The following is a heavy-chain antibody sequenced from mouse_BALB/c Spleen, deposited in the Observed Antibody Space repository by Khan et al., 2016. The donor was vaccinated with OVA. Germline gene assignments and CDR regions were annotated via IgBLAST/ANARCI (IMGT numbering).Heavy chain of an antibody. J-gene: IGHJ3*01. CDR1: GYTFTDYN. D-gene: IGHD1-1*01. CDR2: INPNNGGT. V-gene: IGHV1-18*01. Sequence: EVQLQQSGPELVKPGASVKIPCKASGYTFTDYNMDWVKQSHGKSLEWLGDINPNNGGTIYNQKFKGKATLTVDQYSSTAYMELRSLTSEDTAVYYCAIGVYGIRGAWFAYGGQGTLVTVSA. CDR3: AIGVYGIRGAWFAY.